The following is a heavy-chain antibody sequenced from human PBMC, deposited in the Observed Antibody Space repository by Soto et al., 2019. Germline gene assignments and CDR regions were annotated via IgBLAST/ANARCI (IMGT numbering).Heavy chain of an antibody. V-gene: IGHV1-46*01. Sequence: ASVKVSSKASGYTLAKYYMHWGRPAPGQGHEWMGIIKPNGGSTSYAQRFRGRVTMTTDTSTSTAYMELRSLRSDDTAVYYCARVDYYDSSGQIVYWGQGTLVTVSS. D-gene: IGHD3-22*01. CDR2: IKPNGGST. CDR1: GYTLAKYY. CDR3: ARVDYYDSSGQIVY. J-gene: IGHJ4*02.